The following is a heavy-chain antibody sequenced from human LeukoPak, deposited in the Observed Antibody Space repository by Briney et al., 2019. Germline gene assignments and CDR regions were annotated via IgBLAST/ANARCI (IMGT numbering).Heavy chain of an antibody. CDR3: ASENGGGAFDI. D-gene: IGHD3-16*01. CDR1: GGSISRSNYY. CDR2: LYYSGGT. Sequence: PSETLSRTCTVSGGSISRSNYYWGWIRQPPGKGLEWIGTLYYSGGTYYNSSLKSRVTISGDTSKNQFSLKLSPVTAADTAVYYWASENGGGAFDIWGQGTMVTVSS. V-gene: IGHV4-39*01. J-gene: IGHJ3*02.